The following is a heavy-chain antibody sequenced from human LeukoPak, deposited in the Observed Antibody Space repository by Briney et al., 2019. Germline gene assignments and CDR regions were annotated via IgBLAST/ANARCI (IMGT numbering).Heavy chain of an antibody. CDR1: GGSFSGYY. V-gene: IGHV4-34*01. CDR3: ARRQQWLVPGY. D-gene: IGHD6-19*01. Sequence: SETLSLTCAVYGGSFSGYYWSWIRQPPGKGLEWIGEINHSGSTNYNPSLKRRVTISVDTSKNQFSLKLSSVTAADTAVYYCARRQQWLVPGYWGQGTLVTVSS. CDR2: INHSGST. J-gene: IGHJ4*02.